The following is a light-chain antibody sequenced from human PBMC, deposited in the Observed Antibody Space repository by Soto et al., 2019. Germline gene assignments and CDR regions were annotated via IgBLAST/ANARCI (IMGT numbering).Light chain of an antibody. CDR1: QSISSY. V-gene: IGKV1-39*01. Sequence: DIHMTESPSSLSASVGDRVTITCRASQSISSYLNWYQQKPGKAPKLLIYAASSLQSGVPSRFSGSGSGTDFTLTISSLQPDDFATYYCQQYNSYWTFGQGTKVDIK. CDR2: AAS. J-gene: IGKJ1*01. CDR3: QQYNSYWT.